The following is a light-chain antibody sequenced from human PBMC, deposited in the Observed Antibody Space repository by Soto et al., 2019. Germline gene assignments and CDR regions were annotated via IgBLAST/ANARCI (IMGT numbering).Light chain of an antibody. CDR3: QQRSNWVT. CDR1: QSVSRY. V-gene: IGKV3-11*01. Sequence: DIVLTQSPATLSLSPGERATLSCRASQSVSRYLAWYQQKPGQAPRLLIYDASNRATGIPARFSGSGSGTDFTLTISSLEPEDFAVYHCQQRSNWVTFAPGTKVDIK. CDR2: DAS. J-gene: IGKJ3*01.